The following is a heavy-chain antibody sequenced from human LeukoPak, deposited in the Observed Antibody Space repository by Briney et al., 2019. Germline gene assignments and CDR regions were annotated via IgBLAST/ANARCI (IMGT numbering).Heavy chain of an antibody. CDR1: GFTFSSYS. V-gene: IGHV4-59*01. CDR2: IYHSGST. J-gene: IGHJ1*01. D-gene: IGHD6-6*01. CDR3: ARGGAARLHFQN. Sequence: GSLRLSCAASGFTFSSYSMNWIRQPPGEGLEWIGYIYHSGSTNYNPSLQSRVTISVDTSKNQFSLNLNSVTAADTAVYYCARGGAARLHFQNWGQGTLVTVSS.